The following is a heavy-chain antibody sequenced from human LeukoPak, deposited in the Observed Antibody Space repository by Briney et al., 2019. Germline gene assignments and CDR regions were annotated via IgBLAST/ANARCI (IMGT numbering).Heavy chain of an antibody. CDR2: INPNSGDA. J-gene: IGHJ5*02. D-gene: IGHD2-2*01. Sequence: ASVTVSFRASGYTFTGFYIHWLRQAPGKGGEGMGWINPNSGDANYATKYQGRVTMTRDTSISTAYMELSSLRSDDTAVYYCARGHCGSATCQRNWFDPWGQGSLVTVSS. CDR1: GYTFTGFY. V-gene: IGHV1-2*02. CDR3: ARGHCGSATCQRNWFDP.